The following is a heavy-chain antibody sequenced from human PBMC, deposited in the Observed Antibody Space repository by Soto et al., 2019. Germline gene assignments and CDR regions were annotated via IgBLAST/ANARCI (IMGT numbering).Heavy chain of an antibody. D-gene: IGHD2-15*01. V-gene: IGHV4-31*03. CDR2: IYYSGST. Sequence: QVQLQESGPGLVKPSQTLSLTCTVSGGSISSGGYYWSWIRQHPGKGLEWIGYIYYSGSTYYNPSLKSRVTISVDTSKNQFSLKLSSVTAADTAVYYCARTRADCSGGSCYSGTFDYWGQGTLVTVSS. J-gene: IGHJ4*02. CDR1: GGSISSGGYY. CDR3: ARTRADCSGGSCYSGTFDY.